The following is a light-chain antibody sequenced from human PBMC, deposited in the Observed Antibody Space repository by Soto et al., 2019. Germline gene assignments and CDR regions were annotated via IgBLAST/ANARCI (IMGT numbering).Light chain of an antibody. CDR3: QQYYSSAC. CDR1: QGISSY. CDR2: AAS. J-gene: IGKJ4*01. Sequence: AIRMTQSPSSFSASTGDRVTITCRASQGISSYLAWYQQKPGKAPKLLIYAASTLQSGVPSRFSGSGSGTDFTLTISCLQSEDFATYYCQQYYSSACFGGGTKVEIK. V-gene: IGKV1-8*01.